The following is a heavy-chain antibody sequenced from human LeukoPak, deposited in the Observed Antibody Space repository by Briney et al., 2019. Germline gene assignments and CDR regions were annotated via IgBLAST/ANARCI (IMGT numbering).Heavy chain of an antibody. D-gene: IGHD3-10*01. J-gene: IGHJ4*02. V-gene: IGHV4-59*01. Sequence: SETMCLTCTVSGGSISSYYWSWIRQPPGKGLEWIGYIYYSGSTNYNPSLKSRVTISVDTSKNQFSLKLSSVTAADTAVYYCARAAGFGELWDYWGQGTLVTVSS. CDR1: GGSISSYY. CDR3: ARAAGFGELWDY. CDR2: IYYSGST.